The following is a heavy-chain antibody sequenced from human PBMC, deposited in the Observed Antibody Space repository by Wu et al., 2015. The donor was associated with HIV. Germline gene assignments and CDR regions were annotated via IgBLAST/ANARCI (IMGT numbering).Heavy chain of an antibody. CDR2: INPSGGST. J-gene: IGHJ3*02. CDR1: GYTFTSYY. V-gene: IGHV1-46*01. D-gene: IGHD1-20*01. Sequence: QVQLVQSGAEVKKPGASVKVSCKASGYTFTSYYMHWVRQAPGQGLEWMGIINPSGGSTSYAQKFQGRVTMTRDTSTSTVYMELSSLRSEDTAVYYCARSNNWNDAGGAFDIWGQGTMVTVSS. CDR3: ARSNNWNDAGGAFDI.